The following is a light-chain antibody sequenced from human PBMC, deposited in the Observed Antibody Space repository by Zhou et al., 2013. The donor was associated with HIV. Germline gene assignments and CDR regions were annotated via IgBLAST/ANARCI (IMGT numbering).Light chain of an antibody. V-gene: IGKV1-39*01. CDR3: QQSYSTPFT. CDR1: QTIINY. Sequence: DIQMTQSPPSLSASVGDGLTITCRASQTIINYLNWYQQKPGKAPTLLIYTTSILLSGVPSRFSGSGSGTDFTLTISSLQPEDFATYYCQQSYSTPFTFGPGTKVDIK. CDR2: TTS. J-gene: IGKJ3*01.